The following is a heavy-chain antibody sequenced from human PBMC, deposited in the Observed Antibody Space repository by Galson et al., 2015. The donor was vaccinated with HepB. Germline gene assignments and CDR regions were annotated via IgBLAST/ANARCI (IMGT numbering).Heavy chain of an antibody. CDR2: INSDGSST. CDR3: AREGRRTGEVTKAFDM. D-gene: IGHD7-27*01. V-gene: IGHV3-74*01. J-gene: IGHJ3*02. Sequence: SLRLSCAASGFTNYWMHWVRQAPGMGLVWVSRINSDGSSTSYADSVKGRFTISRDNAKNTLYLQMNSLRDEDTAVYYCAREGRRTGEVTKAFDMWVQGTMVTVSS. CDR1: GFTNYW.